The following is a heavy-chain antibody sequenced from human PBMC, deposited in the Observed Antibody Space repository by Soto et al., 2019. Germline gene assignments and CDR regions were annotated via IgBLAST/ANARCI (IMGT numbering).Heavy chain of an antibody. V-gene: IGHV1-2*02. CDR1: GYTFTGHY. J-gene: IGHJ6*02. D-gene: IGHD1-26*01. Sequence: ASVKVSCKASGYTFTGHYVHWVRQAPGQGLEWMGWISPKNGDTNYAQKFHRRVTMTRDKSISTAYMELSSLRSEDTAVYYCASVGATEYYYYGMDVWGQGTTVTVSS. CDR2: ISPKNGDT. CDR3: ASVGATEYYYYGMDV.